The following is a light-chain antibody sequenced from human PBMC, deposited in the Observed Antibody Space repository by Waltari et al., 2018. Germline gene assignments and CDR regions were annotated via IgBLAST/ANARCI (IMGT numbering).Light chain of an antibody. CDR3: QQYNDWPLT. CDR2: GAS. J-gene: IGKJ4*01. V-gene: IGKV3-15*01. CDR1: QSVSSD. Sequence: EIVMTQSPATLSVSPGGRATISCGASQSVSSDLAWYQQKPGQAPKLLIYGASTSATGVPARFSGSGSGTEFTLTISSLQSEDFAVYYWQQYNDWPLTFGGGTKVEIK.